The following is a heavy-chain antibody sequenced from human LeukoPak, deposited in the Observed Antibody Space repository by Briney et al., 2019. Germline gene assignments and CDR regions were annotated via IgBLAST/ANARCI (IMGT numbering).Heavy chain of an antibody. J-gene: IGHJ5*02. CDR1: GFTFSSYS. CDR2: ISSSSSYI. V-gene: IGHV3-21*01. CDR3: ARGPSWRAATQNWFDP. D-gene: IGHD2-15*01. Sequence: PGGSLRLSCAASGFTFSSYSMNWVRQAPGKGLEWVSSISSSSSYIYYADSVKGRFTISRDDAKNSLYLQMNGLRAEDTAVYYCARGPSWRAATQNWFDPWGQGTLVTVSS.